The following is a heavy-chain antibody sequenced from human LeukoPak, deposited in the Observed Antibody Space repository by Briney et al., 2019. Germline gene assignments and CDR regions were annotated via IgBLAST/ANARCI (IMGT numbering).Heavy chain of an antibody. CDR2: IYYSGST. V-gene: IGHV4-59*12. D-gene: IGHD2-2*01. CDR3: AVVVPAAMVDY. J-gene: IGHJ4*02. CDR1: GGSISSYY. Sequence: SETLSLTCTVSGGSISSYYWSWIRQPPGKGLEWIGYIYYSGSTNYNPSLKSRVTMSVDTSKNQFSLKLSSVTAADTAVYYCAVVVPAAMVDYWGQGTLVTVSS.